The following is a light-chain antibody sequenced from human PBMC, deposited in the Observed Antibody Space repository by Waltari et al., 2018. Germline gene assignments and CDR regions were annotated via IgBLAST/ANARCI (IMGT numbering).Light chain of an antibody. CDR1: SSDVGGHDY. J-gene: IGLJ2*01. V-gene: IGLV2-14*03. Sequence: QSALSQPASVSVSHGKSITISCTGASSDVGGHDYISLYQQHPRTATKLIIRDVNNRPSGVSTRLSGSKSGNTASLTISGLQAEDEADYYCSSYSTSSSLILFGEGTKVTVL. CDR2: DVN. CDR3: SSYSTSSSLIL.